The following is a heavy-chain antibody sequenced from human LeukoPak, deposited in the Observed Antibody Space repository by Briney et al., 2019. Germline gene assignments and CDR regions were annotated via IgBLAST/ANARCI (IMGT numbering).Heavy chain of an antibody. J-gene: IGHJ5*02. CDR2: IYTSGST. CDR1: GGSISSYY. V-gene: IGHV4-4*07. CDR3: AKEGNDFWRKGDWFDP. Sequence: SETLSLTCTISGGSISSYYWSWIRQPAGKELEWIGRIYTSGSTNYNPSLKSRVTMSVDTSKNQFSLKLSSVTAADTAVYYCAKEGNDFWRKGDWFDPWGQGTLVTVSS. D-gene: IGHD3-3*01.